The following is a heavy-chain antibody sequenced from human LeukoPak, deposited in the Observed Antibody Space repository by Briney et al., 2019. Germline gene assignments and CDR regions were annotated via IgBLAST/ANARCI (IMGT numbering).Heavy chain of an antibody. CDR2: ISYDGGNK. CDR3: ARDVVAARLVAFDI. V-gene: IGHV3-30-3*01. Sequence: PGRSLRLSCAASGFTFSSYAMHWVRQAPGKGLEWVAVISYDGGNKYYADSVKGRFTISRDNSKNTLYLQMNSLRAEDTAVYYCARDVVAARLVAFDIWGQGTMVTVSS. D-gene: IGHD6-6*01. J-gene: IGHJ3*02. CDR1: GFTFSSYA.